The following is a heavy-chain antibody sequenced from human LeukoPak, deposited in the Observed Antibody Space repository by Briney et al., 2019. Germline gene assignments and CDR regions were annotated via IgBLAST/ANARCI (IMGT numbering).Heavy chain of an antibody. CDR2: ITSSSTI. J-gene: IGHJ4*02. V-gene: IGHV3-48*02. D-gene: IGHD4-17*01. CDR3: ARGYGDYAY. CDR1: GFTFSSYG. Sequence: GGSLRLSCAASGFTFSSYGINWVRQAPGKGLEWVSYITSSSTIFYADSVKGRFTISRDNAKNSLYLQMSSLRDEDTAVYYCARGYGDYAYWGQGTLVTVSS.